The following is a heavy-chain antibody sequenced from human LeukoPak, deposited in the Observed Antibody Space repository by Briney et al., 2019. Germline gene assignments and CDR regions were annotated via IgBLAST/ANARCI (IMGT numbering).Heavy chain of an antibody. CDR3: ASVYYDFWSGYYPFDY. D-gene: IGHD3-3*01. CDR2: IKQDESEK. V-gene: IGHV3-7*01. Sequence: GGTLSLSCAASGFTFSSNWMSWVRQAQGQGLELVANIKQDESEKYYVNSVRGRFTISRDNAKNSLYLQMNSLRAEDTAVYYCASVYYDFWSGYYPFDYWGQGTLVTVSS. J-gene: IGHJ4*02. CDR1: GFTFSSNW.